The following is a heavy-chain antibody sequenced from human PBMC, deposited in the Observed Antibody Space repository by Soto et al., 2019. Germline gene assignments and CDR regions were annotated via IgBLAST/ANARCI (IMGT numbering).Heavy chain of an antibody. V-gene: IGHV1-69*02. D-gene: IGHD1-1*01. Sequence: QVQLVQSGAEVKKPGSSVKVSCKASGGTFSSYTISWVRQAPGQGLEWMGRIIPLLGIANYAQKFQGRVTITADKSTSTAYMELSSLRSEDTAVYYCARGKLERAYYFDYWGQGTLVTVSS. CDR3: ARGKLERAYYFDY. J-gene: IGHJ4*02. CDR1: GGTFSSYT. CDR2: IIPLLGIA.